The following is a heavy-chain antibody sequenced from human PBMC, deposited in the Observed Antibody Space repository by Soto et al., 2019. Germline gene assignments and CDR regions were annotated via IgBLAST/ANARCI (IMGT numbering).Heavy chain of an antibody. D-gene: IGHD1-1*01. CDR3: ARVGSPINWFDP. Sequence: GSVEVSCKASGYTFTSYGISWVRQAPGQGLEWMGWISAYNGNTNYAQKLQGRVTMTTDTSTSTAYMELRSLRSDDTAVYYCARVGSPINWFDPWGQGTLVTVSS. CDR2: ISAYNGNT. CDR1: GYTFTSYG. J-gene: IGHJ5*02. V-gene: IGHV1-18*04.